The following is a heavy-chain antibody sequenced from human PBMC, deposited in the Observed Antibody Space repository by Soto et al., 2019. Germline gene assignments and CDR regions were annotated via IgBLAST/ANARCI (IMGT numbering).Heavy chain of an antibody. CDR3: AGAESLIVNYYGMDV. CDR1: GYTFTSYY. V-gene: IGHV1-46*01. CDR2: INPSGGST. D-gene: IGHD3-22*01. Sequence: ASVKVSCKASGYTFTSYYMHWVRQAPGQGLEWMGIINPSGGSTSYAQKFQGRVTMTRDTSTSTVYMELSSLRSEDTAVYYCAGAESLIVNYYGMDVGGKGPTVTVPS. J-gene: IGHJ6*04.